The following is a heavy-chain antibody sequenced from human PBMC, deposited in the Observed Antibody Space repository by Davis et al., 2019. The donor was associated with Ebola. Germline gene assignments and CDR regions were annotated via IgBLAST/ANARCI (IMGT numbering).Heavy chain of an antibody. V-gene: IGHV1-18*01. CDR3: AREAGATTRIYDA. Sequence: ASVKVSCKAPSYTFTSYGISWVRQAPGQGLEWMGWISAYNGNTDYAQKLQGRVTMTTDTSRSTAYMELRSLRSDDTAVYYCAREAGATTRIYDAWGQGTLVTVSS. J-gene: IGHJ5*02. CDR2: ISAYNGNT. CDR1: SYTFTSYG. D-gene: IGHD1-26*01.